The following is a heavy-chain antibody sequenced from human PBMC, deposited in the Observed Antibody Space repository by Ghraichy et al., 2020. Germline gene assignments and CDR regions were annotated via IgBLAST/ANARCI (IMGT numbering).Heavy chain of an antibody. CDR3: AKKKDSSGYFNE. CDR1: GCTFTRYA. CDR2: ISGGGDST. J-gene: IGHJ4*02. D-gene: IGHD3-22*01. V-gene: IGHV3-23*01. Sequence: GGSLRLSCAASGCTFTRYAMSWVRQAPGKGLEWVSAISGGGDSTNYADSVKGRFTISRDNSRNTLDLGMNSLRVEDTATYYCAKKKDSSGYFNEWGQGTLVTVSS.